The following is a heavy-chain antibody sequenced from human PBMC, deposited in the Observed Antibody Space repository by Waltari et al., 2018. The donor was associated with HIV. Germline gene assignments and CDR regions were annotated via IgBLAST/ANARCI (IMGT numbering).Heavy chain of an antibody. CDR1: GLPCSSYA. D-gene: IGHD6-13*01. J-gene: IGHJ4*02. CDR3: ASALRIVAANDY. Sequence: QVQLVECGGGVVQSGRSLRLSCAAYGLPCSSYAMHWVRQAPGKGLEWVAVISYDGSNKYYADSVKGRFTISRDNSKNTLYLQMNSLRAEDTAVYFCASALRIVAANDYWGQGTLVTVSS. V-gene: IGHV3-30*01. CDR2: ISYDGSNK.